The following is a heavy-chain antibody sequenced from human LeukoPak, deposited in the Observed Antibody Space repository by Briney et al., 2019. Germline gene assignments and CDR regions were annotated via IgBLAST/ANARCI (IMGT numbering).Heavy chain of an antibody. Sequence: GGSPRLSCAASGFTFSSYTMNWVRQAPGKGLEWVSIISGGGSNTNYADSVKGRFTISRDNSKNTLYLQMNSLRVEDTAVYYCAKDPGVVRGSPIPNWFDPWGQGTLVTVSS. CDR3: AKDPGVVRGSPIPNWFDP. CDR1: GFTFSSYT. CDR2: ISGGGSNT. D-gene: IGHD3-3*01. J-gene: IGHJ5*02. V-gene: IGHV3-23*01.